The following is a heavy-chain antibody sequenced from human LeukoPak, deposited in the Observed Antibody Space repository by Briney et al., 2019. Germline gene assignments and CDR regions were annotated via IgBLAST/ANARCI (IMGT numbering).Heavy chain of an antibody. CDR3: ARGAGRTMVRGVIITDDY. CDR2: ISAYNGNT. V-gene: IGHV1-18*01. J-gene: IGHJ4*02. Sequence: ASVKVSCKASGYTFTSYGISWVRQAPGQGLEWMGWISAYNGNTNYAQKLQGRVTMTTDTSTSTAYMELRSLRSDDTAVYYCARGAGRTMVRGVIITDDYWGQGTLVTVSS. D-gene: IGHD3-10*01. CDR1: GYTFTSYG.